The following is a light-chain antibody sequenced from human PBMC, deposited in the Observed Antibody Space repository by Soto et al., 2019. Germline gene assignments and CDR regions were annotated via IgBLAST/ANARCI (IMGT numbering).Light chain of an antibody. CDR2: TAS. CDR3: QKLSTYNLT. CDR1: QGVNSY. Sequence: DIQLTQSPSFLSATVGDRVTVTCRASQGVNSYLAWYQQKPGKAPKLLIYTASTLQSGVPSRFSGSGSGTEFTLTITSLQTEDFDAYYCQKLSTYNLTFGGGTKVDIK. J-gene: IGKJ4*01. V-gene: IGKV1-9*01.